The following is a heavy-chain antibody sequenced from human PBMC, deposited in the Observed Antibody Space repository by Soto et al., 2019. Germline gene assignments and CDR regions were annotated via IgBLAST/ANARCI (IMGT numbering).Heavy chain of an antibody. V-gene: IGHV1-3*01. D-gene: IGHD6-19*01. J-gene: IGHJ4*02. CDR1: GYTFTSYA. CDR3: ARAKWLACDY. CDR2: INAGNGNT. Sequence: QVQLVQSGAEVKKPGASVKVSCKASGYTFTSYAMHWVRQAPGQRLEWMGWINAGNGNTKYSQKFQGRVTITRDTSASTAYMELSSLRSEDTAVYYCARAKWLACDYWGQGTLVTVSS.